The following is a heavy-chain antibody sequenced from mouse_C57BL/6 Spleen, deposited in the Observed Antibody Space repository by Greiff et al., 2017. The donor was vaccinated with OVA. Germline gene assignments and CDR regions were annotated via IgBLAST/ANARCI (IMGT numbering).Heavy chain of an antibody. CDR3: TSGGSSYLFDY. D-gene: IGHD1-1*01. V-gene: IGHV6-6*01. J-gene: IGHJ2*01. CDR1: GFTFSDAW. Sequence: EVQLVESGGGLVQPGGSMKLSCAASGFTFSDAWMDWVRQSPEKGLEWVAEIRNKANNHATYYAESVKGRFTISRDDSKSSVYLQMNSLRAEDTGIYYCTSGGSSYLFDYWGQGTTLTVSS. CDR2: IRNKANNHAT.